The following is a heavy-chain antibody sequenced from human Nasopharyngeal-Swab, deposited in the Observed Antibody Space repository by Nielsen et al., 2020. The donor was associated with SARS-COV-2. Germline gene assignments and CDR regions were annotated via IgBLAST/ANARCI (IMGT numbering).Heavy chain of an antibody. CDR3: AKDYYDSSGYRAFYGMDV. D-gene: IGHD3-22*01. V-gene: IGHV3-33*06. CDR2: IWYDGSNK. J-gene: IGHJ6*02. Sequence: VRQAPGKGLEWVAVIWYDGSNKYYADSVKGRFTISRDNSKNTLYLQMNSLRAEDTAVYYCAKDYYDSSGYRAFYGMDVWGQGTTVTVSS.